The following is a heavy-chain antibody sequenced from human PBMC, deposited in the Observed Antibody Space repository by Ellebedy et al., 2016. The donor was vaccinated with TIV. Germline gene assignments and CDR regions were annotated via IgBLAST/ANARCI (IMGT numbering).Heavy chain of an antibody. CDR1: GYNFLHYW. CDR3: ARQLTFRWAVPDY. V-gene: IGHV5-51*01. J-gene: IGHJ4*02. D-gene: IGHD1-26*01. CDR2: IFPGDSDA. Sequence: GESLKISCEASGYNFLHYWIAWVRQVPGKGLQWMGIIFPGDSDARYSPSFQDQITMSADTSINTAYLQLNSLKASDTAIYYCARQLTFRWAVPDYWGQGTLVNVSS.